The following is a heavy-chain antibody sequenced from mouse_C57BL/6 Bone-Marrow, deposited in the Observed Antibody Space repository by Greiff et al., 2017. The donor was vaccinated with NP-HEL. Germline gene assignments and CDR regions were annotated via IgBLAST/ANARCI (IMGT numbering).Heavy chain of an antibody. CDR2: INPSNGGT. CDR1: GYTFTSYW. J-gene: IGHJ2*01. V-gene: IGHV1-53*01. CDR3: ASRGLLGVYFDY. D-gene: IGHD3-1*01. Sequence: QVHVKQPGTELVKPGASVKLSCKASGYTFTSYWMHWVKQRPGQGLEWIGNINPSNGGTNYNEKFKSKATLTVDKSSSTAYMQLSSLTSEDSAVYYCASRGLLGVYFDYWGQGTTLTVSS.